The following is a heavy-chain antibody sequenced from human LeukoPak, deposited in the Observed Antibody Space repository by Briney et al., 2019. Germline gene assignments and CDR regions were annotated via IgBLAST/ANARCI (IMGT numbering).Heavy chain of an antibody. Sequence: SETLSLTCAVYGGSFSGYYWSWIRQPPGKGLEWIGETNHSGSTNYNPSLKSRVTISVDTSKNQFSLKLSSVTAADTAVYYCARGRSGYCSGGSCYSNYYYYYMDVWGKGTTVTVSS. V-gene: IGHV4-34*01. D-gene: IGHD2-15*01. J-gene: IGHJ6*03. CDR3: ARGRSGYCSGGSCYSNYYYYYMDV. CDR2: TNHSGST. CDR1: GGSFSGYY.